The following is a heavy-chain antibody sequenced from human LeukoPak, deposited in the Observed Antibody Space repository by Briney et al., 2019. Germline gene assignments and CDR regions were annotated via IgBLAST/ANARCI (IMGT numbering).Heavy chain of an antibody. CDR3: ARFRGGYNSPFDY. D-gene: IGHD5-24*01. V-gene: IGHV3-53*01. CDR1: GFTVSSNY. J-gene: IGHJ4*02. Sequence: GGSLTLSCAASGFTVSSNYMSWVRQTPGKGLEWVSVVYTSGKTYYADSVKGRFTISRDDAKNSLYLQMNSLRAEDTAVYYCARFRGGYNSPFDYWGQGILVTVSS. CDR2: VYTSGKT.